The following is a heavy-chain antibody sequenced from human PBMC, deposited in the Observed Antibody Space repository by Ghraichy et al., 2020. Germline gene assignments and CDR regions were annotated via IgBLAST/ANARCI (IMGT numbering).Heavy chain of an antibody. D-gene: IGHD3-10*01. CDR1: GFTFDDYT. CDR2: ISWDGGST. V-gene: IGHV3-43*01. Sequence: GGSLRLSCAASGFTFDDYTMHWVRQAPGKGLEWVSLISWDGGSTYYADSVKGRFTISRDNSKNSLYLQMDSLRTEDTALYYCAKGITMVRGALDFDYWGQGTLVTVSS. J-gene: IGHJ4*02. CDR3: AKGITMVRGALDFDY.